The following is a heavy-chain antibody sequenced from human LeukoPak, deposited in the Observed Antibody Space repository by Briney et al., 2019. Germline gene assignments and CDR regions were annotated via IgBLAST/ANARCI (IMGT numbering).Heavy chain of an antibody. CDR3: AKTDPPVGYYGMDV. J-gene: IGHJ6*02. CDR2: ISSTSGYI. D-gene: IGHD1-26*01. CDR1: GFTFSSYS. V-gene: IGHV3-21*01. Sequence: GGSLRLSCAASGFTFSSYSMNWVRQAPGKGLEWVSLISSTSGYIYYADSVKGRFTISRDNAKNSLYLQMNSLRAEDTAVYYCAKTDPPVGYYGMDVWGQGTTVTVSS.